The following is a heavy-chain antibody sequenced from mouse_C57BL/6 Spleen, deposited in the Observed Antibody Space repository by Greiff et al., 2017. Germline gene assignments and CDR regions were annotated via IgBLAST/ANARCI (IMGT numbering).Heavy chain of an antibody. J-gene: IGHJ4*01. CDR3: ARGHRGVYYAMDY. D-gene: IGHD1-1*02. V-gene: IGHV5-17*01. Sequence: DVMLVESGGGLVKPGGSLKLSCAASGFTFSDYGMHWVRQAPEEGLEWVAYISSGSSTIYYADTVKGRVTISRDNAKNTLFLQMTSLRSEDTAMYYCARGHRGVYYAMDYWGQGTSVTVSS. CDR2: ISSGSSTI. CDR1: GFTFSDYG.